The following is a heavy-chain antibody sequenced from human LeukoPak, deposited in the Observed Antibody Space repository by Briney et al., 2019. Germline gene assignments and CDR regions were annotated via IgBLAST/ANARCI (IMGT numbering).Heavy chain of an antibody. Sequence: SETLSLTCAVYGGSFSGYYWSWIRQPPGKGLEWIGSIYYSGSTHYNPSLKSRVTISVDTSKNQFPLKLSSVTAADTSVYYCARLHYGGNYGYYYYYMDVWGKGTTVTISS. CDR3: ARLHYGGNYGYYYYYMDV. J-gene: IGHJ6*03. D-gene: IGHD4-23*01. V-gene: IGHV4-34*01. CDR2: IYYSGST. CDR1: GGSFSGYY.